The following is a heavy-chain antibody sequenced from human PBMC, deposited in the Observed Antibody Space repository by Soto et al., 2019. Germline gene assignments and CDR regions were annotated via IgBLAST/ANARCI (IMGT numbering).Heavy chain of an antibody. V-gene: IGHV3-23*01. CDR3: AKDLFTYYYGSGSYYNAYLDY. J-gene: IGHJ4*02. D-gene: IGHD3-10*01. CDR1: GFTFSSYA. CDR2: ISGSGGST. Sequence: GGSLRLSCAASGFTFSSYAMSWVRQAPGKGLEWVSAISGSGGSTYYADSVKGRFTISRDNSKNTLYLQMNSLRAEDTAVYYCAKDLFTYYYGSGSYYNAYLDYWGQGT.